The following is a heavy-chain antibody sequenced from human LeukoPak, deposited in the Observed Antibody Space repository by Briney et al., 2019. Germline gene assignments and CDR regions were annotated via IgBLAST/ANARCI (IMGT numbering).Heavy chain of an antibody. CDR2: ICEDGSQK. CDR3: ARGTSTSKIDY. CDR1: GFTLSHYW. V-gene: IGHV3-7*01. Sequence: GGSLRLSCTTSGFTLSHYWMNWVRQAPGKGLEWVANICEDGSQKYYVDSVKGRFTISRDNAKNSLYLQMNSLRAEDTAVYYCARGTSTSKIDYWGQGTLVTVSS. D-gene: IGHD1-7*01. J-gene: IGHJ4*02.